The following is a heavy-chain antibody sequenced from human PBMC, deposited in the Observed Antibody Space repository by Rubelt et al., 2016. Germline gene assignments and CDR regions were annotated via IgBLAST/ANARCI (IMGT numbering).Heavy chain of an antibody. Sequence: QVQLVESGGGVVQPGRSLRLSCAASGFTFSTYGMHWVRQAPGKGLEWVAVIWYDGSNKNYADSVKGRLTISRDNAKNSLFLQMKSLRAEDTATYYCAKESGMGSGDFDYWGQGALVTVSS. CDR1: GFTFSTYG. CDR2: IWYDGSNK. V-gene: IGHV3-33*03. J-gene: IGHJ4*02. CDR3: AKESGMGSGDFDY. D-gene: IGHD3-10*01.